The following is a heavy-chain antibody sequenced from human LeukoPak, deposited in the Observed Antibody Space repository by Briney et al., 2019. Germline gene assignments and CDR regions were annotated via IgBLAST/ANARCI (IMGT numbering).Heavy chain of an antibody. CDR3: AINQYSSSWYYFDY. V-gene: IGHV3-21*01. CDR1: RFNLSAYT. Sequence: GGSLRLSCAASRFNLSAYTMNWVRQAPGKGLEWVSSISSSSVYIYYADSVKGRFTISRDNAKNSVYLQMNSLRAEDTAVYYCAINQYSSSWYYFDYWGQGTLVTVSS. CDR2: ISSSSVYI. J-gene: IGHJ4*02. D-gene: IGHD6-13*01.